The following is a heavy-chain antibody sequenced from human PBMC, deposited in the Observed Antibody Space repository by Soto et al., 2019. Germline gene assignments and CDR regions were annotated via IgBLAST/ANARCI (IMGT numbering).Heavy chain of an antibody. CDR2: IYYSGST. CDR3: ARDETGAYCSSTSCQNWFDP. Sequence: SETLSLTCTVSGGSISSYYWSWIRQPPGKGLEWIGYIYYSGSTNYNPSLKSRVTISVDTSKNQFSLKLSSVTAADTAVYYCARDETGAYCSSTSCQNWFDPWGQGTLVTVSS. J-gene: IGHJ5*02. D-gene: IGHD2-2*01. CDR1: GGSISSYY. V-gene: IGHV4-59*01.